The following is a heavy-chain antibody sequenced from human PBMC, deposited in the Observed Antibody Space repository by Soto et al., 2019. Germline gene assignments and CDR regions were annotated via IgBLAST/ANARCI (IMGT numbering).Heavy chain of an antibody. CDR1: GFTFSDYY. Sequence: GGSLRLSCAASGFTFSDYYMSWIRQAPGKGLEWVSYISSSGSTIFYADSVKGRFTISRDNAKNSLYLQMNSLRAEDTAVYYCARDLRYFDWFDYWGQGTLVTVSS. V-gene: IGHV3-11*01. J-gene: IGHJ5*01. D-gene: IGHD3-9*01. CDR2: ISSSGSTI. CDR3: ARDLRYFDWFDY.